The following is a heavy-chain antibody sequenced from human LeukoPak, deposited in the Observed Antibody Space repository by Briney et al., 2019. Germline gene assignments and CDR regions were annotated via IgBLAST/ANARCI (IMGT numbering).Heavy chain of an antibody. Sequence: QPGGSLRLSCAASGFTVITNDMTWVRQAPGKGLKWVSVLYSDGNTKYADSVQGRFTISRDNSKNTLYLEMNSLSPDDTAVYYCARGVEPLAANTLAYWGQGTLVTVSS. V-gene: IGHV3-53*01. D-gene: IGHD1-14*01. J-gene: IGHJ4*02. CDR1: GFTVITND. CDR2: LYSDGNT. CDR3: ARGVEPLAANTLAY.